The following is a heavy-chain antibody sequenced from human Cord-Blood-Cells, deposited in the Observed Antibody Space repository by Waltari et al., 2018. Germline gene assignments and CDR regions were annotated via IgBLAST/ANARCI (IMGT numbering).Heavy chain of an antibody. CDR1: GYTFTSYA. CDR2: INAGNGNT. J-gene: IGHJ4*02. Sequence: QVQLVQSGAEVKKPGASVKVSCKASGYTFTSYAMHWVRQAPGQRLEWMGWINAGNGNTKYSQKFQGRVTITRDTSASTAYMELSSLRSEDTAVYDWASEVAAAGTGDYWGQGTLVTVSS. V-gene: IGHV1-3*01. CDR3: ASEVAAAGTGDY. D-gene: IGHD6-13*01.